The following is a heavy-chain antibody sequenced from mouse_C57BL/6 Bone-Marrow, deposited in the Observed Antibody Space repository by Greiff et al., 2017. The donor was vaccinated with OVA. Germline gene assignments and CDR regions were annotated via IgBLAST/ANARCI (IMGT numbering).Heavy chain of an antibody. D-gene: IGHD2-1*01. CDR1: GYTFTSYW. V-gene: IGHV1-59*01. CDR2: IDPSDSYT. Sequence: QVQLQQPGAELVRPGTSVKLSCKASGYTFTSYWMHWVKQRPGQGLEWIGVIDPSDSYTNYNQKFKGKATLTVDTSSSTAYMQLSSLTSEDSAVYYCARYYYGNAFAYWGQGTLVTVSA. CDR3: ARYYYGNAFAY. J-gene: IGHJ3*01.